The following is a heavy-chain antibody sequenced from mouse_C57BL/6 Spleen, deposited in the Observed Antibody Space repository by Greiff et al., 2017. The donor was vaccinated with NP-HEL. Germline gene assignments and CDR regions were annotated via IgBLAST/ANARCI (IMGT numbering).Heavy chain of an antibody. CDR3: ARSPYYAMDY. Sequence: VQLQQSGAELVKPGASVKISCKASGYAFSSYWMNWVKQRPGKGLEWIGQIYPGDGDTNYNGKFKGKATLTADKSSSTSYMQRSSLTSEDSAVYFCARSPYYAMDYWGQGTSVTVSS. CDR1: GYAFSSYW. V-gene: IGHV1-80*01. J-gene: IGHJ4*01. CDR2: IYPGDGDT.